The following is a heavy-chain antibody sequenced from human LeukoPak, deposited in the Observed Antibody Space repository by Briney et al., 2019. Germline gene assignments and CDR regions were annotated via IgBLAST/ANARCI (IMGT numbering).Heavy chain of an antibody. Sequence: GGSLRLSCAASGFTFSSYEMNWVRQAPGKGLEWVSYISSSGSTIYYADSVKGRFTISRDNAKNSLYLQMNSLRAEDTAVYYCARIAYMVRGVIITKYIDYWGQGTLVTVSS. CDR2: ISSSGSTI. J-gene: IGHJ4*02. V-gene: IGHV3-48*03. CDR1: GFTFSSYE. D-gene: IGHD3-10*01. CDR3: ARIAYMVRGVIITKYIDY.